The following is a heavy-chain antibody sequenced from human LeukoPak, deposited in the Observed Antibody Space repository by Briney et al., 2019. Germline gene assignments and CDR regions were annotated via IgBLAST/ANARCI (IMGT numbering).Heavy chain of an antibody. D-gene: IGHD6-6*01. J-gene: IGHJ4*02. CDR2: TFHSGSP. CDR1: GGYISSGAYS. Sequence: SQTLSLTCTVSGGYISSGAYSWNWVRQPPGKGLEWIGYTFHSGSPEYNPSLKSRITISADRSKNQFSLRLNSVTAADTAVYYCARLPHSSSPFDYWGQGTLVTVSS. CDR3: ARLPHSSSPFDY. V-gene: IGHV4-30-2*01.